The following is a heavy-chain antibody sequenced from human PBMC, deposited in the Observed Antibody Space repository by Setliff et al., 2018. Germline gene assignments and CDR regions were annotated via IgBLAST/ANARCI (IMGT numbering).Heavy chain of an antibody. D-gene: IGHD3-16*02. V-gene: IGHV3-7*03. CDR1: GCTLRSYW. Sequence: GGSLRLSCAASGCTLRSYWMSWVRQAPGKGLEWVANIKEDGSETYYGVSVKGRFTISRANAKNSLYLQMNSLRVEDTAVYYCLNSYRGYADYSDYWGHGTLVTVSS. J-gene: IGHJ4*01. CDR3: LNSYRGYADYSDY. CDR2: IKEDGSET.